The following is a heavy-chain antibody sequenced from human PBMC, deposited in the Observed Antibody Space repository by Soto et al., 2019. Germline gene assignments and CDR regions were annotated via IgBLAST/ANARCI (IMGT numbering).Heavy chain of an antibody. J-gene: IGHJ4*02. Sequence: QITLNESGPTVVRPTETLTLTCRFSGFSLTTSGVGVGWIRQSPGKAPEWLALIYWDDDKRYSASLKSRITITKDTSKNQVVLTLSDFDPTDPATYYWSQRCLRTVFGLVTTTAIFFDFWGQGTPVAVSS. CDR3: SQRCLRTVFGLVTTTAIFFDF. D-gene: IGHD3-3*01. CDR2: IYWDDDK. CDR1: GFSLTTSGVG. V-gene: IGHV2-5*02.